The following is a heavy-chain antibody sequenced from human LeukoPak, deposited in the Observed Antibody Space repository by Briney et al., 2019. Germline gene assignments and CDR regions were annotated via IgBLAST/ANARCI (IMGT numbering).Heavy chain of an antibody. CDR2: ISSSSSYI. D-gene: IGHD3-16*01. V-gene: IGHV3-21*01. CDR1: GFTFSNYN. Sequence: PGGSLRLSCAASGFTFSNYNMNWVRRAPGKGLEWVSSISSSSSYIYYADSVKGRFTISRDNANNSLYLQMNSLRAEDTTVYYCARGGSGGMDYWGQGTLVTVSS. CDR3: ARGGSGGMDY. J-gene: IGHJ4*02.